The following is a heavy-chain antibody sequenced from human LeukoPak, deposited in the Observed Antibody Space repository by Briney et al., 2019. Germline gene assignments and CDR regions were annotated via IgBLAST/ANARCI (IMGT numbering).Heavy chain of an antibody. D-gene: IGHD5-18*01. CDR1: GYSFTSYW. V-gene: IGHV5-51*01. CDR3: ARHAVGYSYGHYYYYYMDV. J-gene: IGHJ6*03. Sequence: GESLKISCKGSGYSFTSYWIGWVRQMPGKGLEWMGIIYPGDSGTRYSPSFQGQVTISADKSISTAYLQWSSLKASDTAMYYCARHAVGYSYGHYYYYYMDVWGKGTTVTISS. CDR2: IYPGDSGT.